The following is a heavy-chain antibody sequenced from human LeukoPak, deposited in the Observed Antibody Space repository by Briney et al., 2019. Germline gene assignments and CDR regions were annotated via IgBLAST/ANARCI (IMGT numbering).Heavy chain of an antibody. CDR2: ISGSGGST. V-gene: IGHV3-23*01. CDR1: GGSISSSSYY. CDR3: AKDRPLVVVPAAMGLKGPLQH. D-gene: IGHD2-2*01. Sequence: PSETLSLTCTVSGGSISSSSYYWGWIRQPPGKGLEWVSAISGSGGSTYYADSVKGRFTISRDNSKNTLYLQMNSLRAEDTAVYYCAKDRPLVVVPAAMGLKGPLQHWGQGTLVTVSS. J-gene: IGHJ1*01.